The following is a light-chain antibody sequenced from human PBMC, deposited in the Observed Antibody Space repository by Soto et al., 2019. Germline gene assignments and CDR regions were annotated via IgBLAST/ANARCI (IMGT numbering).Light chain of an antibody. CDR3: QHYNSYSEA. V-gene: IGKV1-5*03. Sequence: QPASPPASPAESRIPPTCRASQTISSWLAWYQQKPGKAPKLLIYKASTLKSGVPSRFSGSGSGTEFTLTISSLQPDDFATYYCQHYNSYSEAFGQGTKVDIK. CDR1: QTISSW. CDR2: KAS. J-gene: IGKJ1*01.